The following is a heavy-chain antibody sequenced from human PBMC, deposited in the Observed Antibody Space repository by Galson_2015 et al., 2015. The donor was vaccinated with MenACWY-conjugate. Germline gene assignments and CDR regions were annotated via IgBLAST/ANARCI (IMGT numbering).Heavy chain of an antibody. V-gene: IGHV3-11*06. J-gene: IGHJ4*02. CDR2: ISSSSSYT. D-gene: IGHD3/OR15-3a*01. CDR1: GFTFSDYY. Sequence: SLRLSCAASGFTFSDYYMSWIRQAPGKGLEWVSYISSSSSYTNYADTVKGRFTISRDNANNSLYLQMSSLRADDTAVYFCVKSDRDFLRWDHWGQGVLVTVSS. CDR3: VKSDRDFLRWDH.